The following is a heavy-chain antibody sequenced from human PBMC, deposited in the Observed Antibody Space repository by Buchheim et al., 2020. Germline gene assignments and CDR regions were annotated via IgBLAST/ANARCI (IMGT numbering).Heavy chain of an antibody. J-gene: IGHJ4*02. V-gene: IGHV1-2*04. CDR2: INPNSGGT. Sequence: QVQLVQSGAEVKKPGASVKVSCKASGYTFTGHYMHWMRQAPGQGLEWMGWINPNSGGTNYQQKFQGWVTMTRDTSMSTAYIELSRLKSDDTALYYCARSHSSSWAIDYWGQGTL. CDR3: ARSHSSSWAIDY. D-gene: IGHD6-13*01. CDR1: GYTFTGHY.